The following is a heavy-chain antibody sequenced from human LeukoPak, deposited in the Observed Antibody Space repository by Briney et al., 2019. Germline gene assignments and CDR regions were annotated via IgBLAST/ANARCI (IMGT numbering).Heavy chain of an antibody. CDR1: GGSLSGYY. Sequence: SETLSLTCAVYGGSLSGYYWSLIGQPPGKGLGWIGEINHSGSTNYNPSLKSRVTISVDTSKNQFSLKLSSVTAADTAVYYCARLYSSGWYNDAFDIWGQGTMVTVSS. D-gene: IGHD6-19*01. V-gene: IGHV4-34*01. CDR2: INHSGST. J-gene: IGHJ3*02. CDR3: ARLYSSGWYNDAFDI.